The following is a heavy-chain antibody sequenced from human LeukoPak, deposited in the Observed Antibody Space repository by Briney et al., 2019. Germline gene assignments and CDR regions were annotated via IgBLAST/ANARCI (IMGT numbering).Heavy chain of an antibody. D-gene: IGHD6-13*01. CDR2: INPNSGAT. CDR3: ARDRSYTSSYYDY. V-gene: IGHV1-2*02. J-gene: IGHJ4*02. Sequence: GASVSVSVTSAVYTFTLYYMHWVGQAPGQGGEGRGCINPNSGATNYAQKFQGRVTMTRDTSSSTAYMDLSRLTSDDTAVYYCARDRSYTSSYYDYWGQGTLVTVSS. CDR1: VYTFTLYY.